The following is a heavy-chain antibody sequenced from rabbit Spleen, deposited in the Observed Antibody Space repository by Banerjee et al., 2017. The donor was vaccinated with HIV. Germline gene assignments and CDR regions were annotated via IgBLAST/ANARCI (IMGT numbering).Heavy chain of an antibody. D-gene: IGHD2-1*01. CDR3: ARGSAAMTMVITGFYFNL. CDR1: GFSFSYNYY. J-gene: IGHJ4*01. V-gene: IGHV1S40*01. Sequence: QSLEESGGDLVKPGASLTLTCTASGFSFSYNYYMCWVRQAPGKGLECIACIYGGSSGSTYYASWAKGRFTISKTSSTTVTLQMTSLTAADTATYFCARGSAAMTMVITGFYFNLWGPGPLVTVS. CDR2: IYGGSSGST.